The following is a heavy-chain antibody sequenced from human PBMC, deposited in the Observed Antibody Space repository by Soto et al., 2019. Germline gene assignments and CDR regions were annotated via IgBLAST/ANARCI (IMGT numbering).Heavy chain of an antibody. Sequence: GGSLRLSCAASGFTVSSNYMSWVRQAPGKGLEWVSVIYNGGSTYYADSVKGRFNISRDNSKNTVCLQMNSLRVEDKAVYYCARGSSGYGYDAFDIWGQGTMVTVSS. CDR3: ARGSSGYGYDAFDI. D-gene: IGHD5-12*01. CDR2: IYNGGST. J-gene: IGHJ3*02. V-gene: IGHV3-66*01. CDR1: GFTVSSNY.